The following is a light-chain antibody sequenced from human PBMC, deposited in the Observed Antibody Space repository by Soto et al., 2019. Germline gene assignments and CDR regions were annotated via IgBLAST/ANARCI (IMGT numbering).Light chain of an antibody. J-gene: IGLJ1*01. CDR3: SSYTAFTTYV. Sequence: QSVLTQPASVSGSPGQSITISCTGTNSDVGAYSYVSWYQQYPGKAPKLLIYDVGARPSGISDRFSGSKSGNTASLTISGLQAEDEAGYYCSSYTAFTTYVFGSGTKVTVL. V-gene: IGLV2-14*03. CDR1: NSDVGAYSY. CDR2: DVG.